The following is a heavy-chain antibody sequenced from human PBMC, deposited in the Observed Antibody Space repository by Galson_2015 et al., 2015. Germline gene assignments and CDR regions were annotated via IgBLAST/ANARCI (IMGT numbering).Heavy chain of an antibody. D-gene: IGHD5-12*01. CDR2: IGDDGTST. Sequence: SLRLSCAASGFTFRSHWMHWVRQAPGKGLMWVSRIGDDGTSTTYADSVKGRFTISRDNAKNTLYLQMNSLRAEDTAVYYSARDGGGYDTFDYWGQGTLLTVSS. J-gene: IGHJ4*02. V-gene: IGHV3-74*01. CDR1: GFTFRSHW. CDR3: ARDGGGYDTFDY.